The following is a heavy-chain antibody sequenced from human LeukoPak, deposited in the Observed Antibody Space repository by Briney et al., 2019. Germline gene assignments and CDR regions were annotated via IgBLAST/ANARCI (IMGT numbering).Heavy chain of an antibody. J-gene: IGHJ4*02. CDR3: ARGRGSYGDY. CDR2: INPSGGST. D-gene: IGHD1-26*01. Sequence: AASVKVSCKASGYTFTTYYMHWVRQAPGQGLEWMGIINPSGGSTTYAQKFQSRVTMTRDMSTSTVYMELSSLRSEDTAVYYCARGRGSYGDYWGQGTLVTVSS. V-gene: IGHV1-46*01. CDR1: GYTFTTYY.